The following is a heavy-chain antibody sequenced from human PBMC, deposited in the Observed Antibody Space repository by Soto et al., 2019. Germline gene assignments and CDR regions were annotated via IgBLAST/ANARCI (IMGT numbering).Heavy chain of an antibody. V-gene: IGHV1-46*01. Sequence: ASVKVSCKASGYTFTSYHLHWLRQAPGKGLEWMGIIKPGGGSTSYAQQFRGRLTITRDTSTSTVYMELSSLRSEDTAVYYCARGYFDWLPSYYFDYWGQGTLVTVSS. D-gene: IGHD3-9*01. J-gene: IGHJ4*02. CDR3: ARGYFDWLPSYYFDY. CDR1: GYTFTSYH. CDR2: IKPGGGST.